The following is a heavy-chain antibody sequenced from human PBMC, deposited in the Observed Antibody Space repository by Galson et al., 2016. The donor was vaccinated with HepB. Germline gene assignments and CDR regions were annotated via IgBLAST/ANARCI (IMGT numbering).Heavy chain of an antibody. Sequence: SLRLSCAASGFTVSNNFMRWVRQAPGKGLEWVSLIYIGGGTHYVDSVKGRFIISRDNSKNTLYLQMNSLRVEDTAVYYCARGGNYGYTWGLGTLVTVSS. D-gene: IGHD1-26*01. CDR3: ARGGNYGYT. J-gene: IGHJ4*02. CDR1: GFTVSNNF. V-gene: IGHV3-53*01. CDR2: IYIGGGT.